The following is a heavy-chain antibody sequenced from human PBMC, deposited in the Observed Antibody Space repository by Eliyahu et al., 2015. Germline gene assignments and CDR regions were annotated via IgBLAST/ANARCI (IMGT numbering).Heavy chain of an antibody. D-gene: IGHD4-17*01. CDR3: ARHVRGRYTVTPIDY. CDR1: GGSXXSSSYY. Sequence: QLQLQESGPGLVKPSETLSLTCTVSGGSXXSSSYYWGWIRQPPGKGLGWSGGIYYSGSTYYNPSLKSRVTISVDTSKNQFSLKLSSVTAADTAVYYCARHVRGRYTVTPIDYWGQGTLVTVSS. V-gene: IGHV4-39*01. J-gene: IGHJ4*02. CDR2: IYYSGST.